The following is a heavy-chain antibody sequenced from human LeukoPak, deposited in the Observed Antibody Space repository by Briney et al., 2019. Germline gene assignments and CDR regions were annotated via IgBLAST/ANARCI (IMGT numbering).Heavy chain of an antibody. CDR3: TRLLDNDSSCDPDTFDM. J-gene: IGHJ3*02. Sequence: SETLSLTCTVSGGSITSHYWSWLRQAPGKGLEWVGFIYYSGWTKYNPSLQSRVTISLNTSDKKFSLNVTAVTAADTAVYYSTRLLDNDSSCDPDTFDMWGQGTVVTVSS. V-gene: IGHV4-59*08. CDR2: IYYSGWT. CDR1: GGSITSHY. D-gene: IGHD3-22*01.